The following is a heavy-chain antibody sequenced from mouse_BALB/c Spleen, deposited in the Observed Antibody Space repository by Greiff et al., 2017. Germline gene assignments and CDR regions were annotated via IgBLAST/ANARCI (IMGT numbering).Heavy chain of an antibody. CDR3: AREGVYYYGSSGYAMDY. Sequence: VQLKESGPSLVKPSQTLSLTCSVTGDSITSGYWNWIRKFPGNKLEYMGYISYSGSTYYNPSLKSRISITRDTSKNQYYLQLNSVTTEDTATYYCAREGVYYYGSSGYAMDYWGQGTSVTVSS. D-gene: IGHD1-1*01. CDR2: ISYSGST. J-gene: IGHJ4*01. V-gene: IGHV3-8*02. CDR1: GDSITSGY.